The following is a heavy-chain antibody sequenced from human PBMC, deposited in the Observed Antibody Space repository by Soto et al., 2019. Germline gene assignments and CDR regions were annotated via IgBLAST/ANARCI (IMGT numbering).Heavy chain of an antibody. D-gene: IGHD3-10*01. CDR2: ISAYNGNT. CDR1: GYTFTSYD. CDR3: ARESASGSRGFDY. V-gene: IGHV1-18*01. J-gene: IGHJ4*02. Sequence: QVQLVQSGAEVKKPGASVKVSCKASGYTFTSYDINWLRQAPGQGLEWMGWISAYNGNTNYTQMLQGRVTMTTDTSTRTAYMELRSLGSDDTAVYYCARESASGSRGFDYWGQGTLVTVSS.